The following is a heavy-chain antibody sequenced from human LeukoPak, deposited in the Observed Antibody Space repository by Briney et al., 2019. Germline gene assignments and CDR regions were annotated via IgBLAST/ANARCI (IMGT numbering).Heavy chain of an antibody. CDR2: IIPIFGIA. J-gene: IGHJ4*02. CDR3: ARDYYDSSSLDY. CDR1: GGTFSSYG. Sequence: SVKVSCKASGGTFSSYGISWVRQAPGQGLEWMGGIIPIFGIANYAQKFQGRVTITADKSTSTAYMELSSLRSEDTAVYYCARDYYDSSSLDYWGQGTLVTVSS. D-gene: IGHD3-22*01. V-gene: IGHV1-69*10.